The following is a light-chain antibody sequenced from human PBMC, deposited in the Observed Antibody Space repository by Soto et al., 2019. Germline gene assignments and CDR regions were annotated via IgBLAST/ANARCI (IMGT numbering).Light chain of an antibody. V-gene: IGKV3-15*01. J-gene: IGKJ4*01. CDR1: QSVNSN. CDR3: QQYSNWPLT. Sequence: EIVMTQSPATLSVSPGERATLSCRASQSVNSNLAWYQQKPGQAPRLLIYGVSTRATGIPARFSGSGSGTEFTLTISSLQSEDFAVFYCQQYSNWPLTFGGGTTVEIK. CDR2: GVS.